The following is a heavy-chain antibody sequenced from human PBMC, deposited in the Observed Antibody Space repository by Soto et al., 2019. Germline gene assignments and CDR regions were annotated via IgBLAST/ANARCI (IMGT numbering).Heavy chain of an antibody. CDR3: ARDEYNGGYYPFDY. J-gene: IGHJ4*02. CDR1: GFTFSSYC. D-gene: IGHD4-17*01. CDR2: IRCDGSTT. Sequence: EVQLVESGGGLVQPGGSLRLSCAASGFTFSSYCMHWVRQVPGKGLVWVSLIRCDGSTTHYADSVKGRFTISRDNAKNTTYLQMKRPGSEATAVYYCARDEYNGGYYPFDYGGQGTLVTVSS. V-gene: IGHV3-74*01.